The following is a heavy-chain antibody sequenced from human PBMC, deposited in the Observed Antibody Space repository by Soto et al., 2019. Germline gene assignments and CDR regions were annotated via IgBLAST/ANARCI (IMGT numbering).Heavy chain of an antibody. Sequence: SETLSLTCSVSGGSISSYYWSWIRQPPGKGLEWIGYIYYSGNTNYNPSLKSRVTISVDTSKNHFTLRLSSVTAADTAVYYCARAPETPSIFGVALPYFFDSWGQGTQVTVSS. CDR3: ARAPETPSIFGVALPYFFDS. CDR2: IYYSGNT. V-gene: IGHV4-59*12. D-gene: IGHD3-3*01. J-gene: IGHJ4*02. CDR1: GGSISSYY.